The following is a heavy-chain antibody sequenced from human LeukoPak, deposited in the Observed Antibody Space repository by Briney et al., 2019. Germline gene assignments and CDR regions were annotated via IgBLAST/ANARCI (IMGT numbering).Heavy chain of an antibody. CDR2: MNPNGGNT. V-gene: IGHV1-8*01. J-gene: IGHJ6*03. D-gene: IGHD6-13*01. CDR1: GYTFTSYD. Sequence: ASVKVSCKASGYTFTSYDINWVRQATGQGLEWMGWMNPNGGNTGYAQKFQGRVTMTRNTSISTAYMELSSLRSEDTAVYYCARHYSSSWNYYYYYMDVWGKGTTVTVSS. CDR3: ARHYSSSWNYYYYYMDV.